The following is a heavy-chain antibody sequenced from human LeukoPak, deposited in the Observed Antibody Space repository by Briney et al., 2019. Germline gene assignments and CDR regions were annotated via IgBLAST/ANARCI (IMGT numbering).Heavy chain of an antibody. Sequence: ASVKVSCKASGYTFTSYAMNWVRQAPGQGLEWMGWINTNTGNPTYAQGFTGRFVFSLDTSVSTAYLQISSLKAEDTAVYYCARDAHYYDSSGSQPWGQGTLVTVSS. CDR3: ARDAHYYDSSGSQP. V-gene: IGHV7-4-1*02. J-gene: IGHJ4*02. CDR2: INTNTGNP. D-gene: IGHD3-22*01. CDR1: GYTFTSYA.